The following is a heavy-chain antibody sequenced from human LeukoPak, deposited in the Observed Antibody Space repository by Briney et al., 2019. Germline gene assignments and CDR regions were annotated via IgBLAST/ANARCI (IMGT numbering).Heavy chain of an antibody. J-gene: IGHJ4*02. CDR1: GFTFSSYG. CDR2: ISGSGGST. CDR3: AKDTYYYDSSGYGGVWYYFDY. D-gene: IGHD3-22*01. Sequence: PGGTLRLSCAASGFTFSSYGMSWVRQAPGKGLEWVLAISGSGGSTYYADSVKGRFTISRDNSKNTLYLQMNSLRAEDTAVYYCAKDTYYYDSSGYGGVWYYFDYWGQGTLVTVSS. V-gene: IGHV3-23*01.